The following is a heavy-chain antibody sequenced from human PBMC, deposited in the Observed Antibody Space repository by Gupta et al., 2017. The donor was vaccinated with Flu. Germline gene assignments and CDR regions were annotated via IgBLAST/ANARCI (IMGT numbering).Heavy chain of an antibody. CDR1: GFTFSSYE. D-gene: IGHD4-17*01. CDR2: ISSSGSTI. Sequence: EVQLVESGGGLVQPGGSLRLSCAASGFTFSSYEMNWVRQAPGKGLEWVSYISSSGSTIYYADSVKGRFTISRDNAKNSLYLQMNSLRAEDTAVYYCAGSGLRWSKAPGYWGQGTLVTVSS. CDR3: AGSGLRWSKAPGY. V-gene: IGHV3-48*03. J-gene: IGHJ4*02.